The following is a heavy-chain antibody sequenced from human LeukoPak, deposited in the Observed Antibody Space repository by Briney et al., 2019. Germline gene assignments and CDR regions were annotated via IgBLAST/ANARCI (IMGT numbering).Heavy chain of an antibody. D-gene: IGHD2-15*01. CDR1: GASISSADFF. CDR2: THYSGRT. J-gene: IGHJ4*02. CDR3: ARAYCSGNTCYGLDY. V-gene: IGHV4-30-4*08. Sequence: SQTLSLTCTVSGASISSADFFWSWIRQPPGKGPEWIGYTHYSGRTYYNPSLRSRLTISADTSKNQFSLRLSSVTAADTAVYYCARAYCSGNTCYGLDYWGQGTLVTVSS.